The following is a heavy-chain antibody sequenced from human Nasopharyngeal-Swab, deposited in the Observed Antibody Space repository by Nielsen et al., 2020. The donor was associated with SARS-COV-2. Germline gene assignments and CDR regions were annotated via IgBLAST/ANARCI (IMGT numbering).Heavy chain of an antibody. J-gene: IGHJ5*02. D-gene: IGHD3-10*01. CDR2: ISWNSGSI. CDR1: GFTFDDYA. V-gene: IGHV3-9*01. Sequence: SLKISCAASGFTFDDYAMHWVRQAPGKGLEWVSGISWNSGSIGYADSVKGRFTISRDNAKHSLYLQMNSLRAEDTALYYCAKGGIGGSGNGRFDPWGQGTLVTVSS. CDR3: AKGGIGGSGNGRFDP.